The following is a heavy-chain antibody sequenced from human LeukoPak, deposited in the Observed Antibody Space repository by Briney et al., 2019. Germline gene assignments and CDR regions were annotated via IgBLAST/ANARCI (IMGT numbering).Heavy chain of an antibody. CDR3: VAGDTQREYYFDY. Sequence: ASVKVSCKASGYTFTSYDINWARRATGQGLEWMGWMNPNSGITGYAQKFQGRVTITRNTSISTAYMELSSLRSEDTAVYYCVAGDTQREYYFDYWGQGTLVTVSS. CDR2: MNPNSGIT. CDR1: GYTFTSYD. J-gene: IGHJ4*02. D-gene: IGHD6-13*01. V-gene: IGHV1-8*03.